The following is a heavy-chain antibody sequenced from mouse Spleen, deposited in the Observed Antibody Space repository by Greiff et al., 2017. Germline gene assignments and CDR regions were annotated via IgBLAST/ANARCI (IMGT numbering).Heavy chain of an antibody. V-gene: IGHV1-19*01. CDR1: GYTFTDYY. CDR2: INPYNGGT. Sequence: VQLQQSGPVLVKPGASVKMSCKASGYTFTDYYMNWVKQSHGKSLEWIGVINPYNGGTSYNQKFKGKATLTVDKSSSTAYMELNSLTSEDSAVYYCARDYYGSSYVKNPWFAYWGQGTLVTVSA. D-gene: IGHD1-1*01. J-gene: IGHJ3*01. CDR3: ARDYYGSSYVKNPWFAY.